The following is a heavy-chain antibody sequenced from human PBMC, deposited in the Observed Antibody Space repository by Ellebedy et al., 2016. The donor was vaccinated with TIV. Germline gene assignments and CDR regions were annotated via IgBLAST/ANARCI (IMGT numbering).Heavy chain of an antibody. Sequence: AASVKVSCKASGYSSTNYPMHWLRQPPGQRPEWMGWMIADNGDTKYSQNFQGRFTFTRDTSASTAYMELSSLRSEDTAIYYCARDLGSTSRYGDAFDIWGQGTMVTVSS. CDR2: MIADNGDT. J-gene: IGHJ3*02. CDR1: GYSSTNYP. CDR3: ARDLGSTSRYGDAFDI. D-gene: IGHD6-13*01. V-gene: IGHV1-3*01.